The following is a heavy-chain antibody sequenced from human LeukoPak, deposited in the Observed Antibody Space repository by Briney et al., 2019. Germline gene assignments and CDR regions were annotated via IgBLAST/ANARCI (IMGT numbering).Heavy chain of an antibody. CDR3: ARHDPAATSAPLN. CDR2: ICYSGST. Sequence: SETLSLTCTVSGGSISSYYWSWIRQPPGKGLEWIGYICYSGSTNYNPSLKSRVTISVDTSKNQFSLKLSSVTAADTAVYYCARHDPAATSAPLNWGQGTLVTVSS. D-gene: IGHD2-15*01. J-gene: IGHJ4*02. V-gene: IGHV4-59*08. CDR1: GGSISSYY.